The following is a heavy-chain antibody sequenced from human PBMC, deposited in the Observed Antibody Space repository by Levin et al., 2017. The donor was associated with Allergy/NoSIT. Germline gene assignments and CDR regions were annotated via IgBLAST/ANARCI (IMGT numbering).Heavy chain of an antibody. CDR2: ISSDGTFI. CDR1: GFAFKTML. Sequence: LSLTCAASGFAFKTMLMHWVRQVPGKGPVWVSRISSDGTFISYRDSVKGRFTVSRDNARNTAFLQMDSLRVDDTAVYYCVTDPLGGTNYWGPGTAVTVSS. V-gene: IGHV3-74*01. J-gene: IGHJ4*02. CDR3: VTDPLGGTNY. D-gene: IGHD1-26*01.